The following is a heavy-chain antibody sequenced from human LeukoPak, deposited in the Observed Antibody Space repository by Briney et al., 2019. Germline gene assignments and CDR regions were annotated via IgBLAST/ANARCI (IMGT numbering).Heavy chain of an antibody. D-gene: IGHD3-16*02. CDR3: ARDGSITFGGVIARGDAFDI. CDR1: GFTFSNYA. Sequence: GGSLRLSCAASGFTFSNYAMNWVRQARGKGLEWVSSISGSGGTTYYADSVKGRFTISRDNSKNTLYLQMNSLRAEDTAVYYCARDGSITFGGVIARGDAFDIWGQGTMVTVSS. J-gene: IGHJ3*02. CDR2: ISGSGGTT. V-gene: IGHV3-23*01.